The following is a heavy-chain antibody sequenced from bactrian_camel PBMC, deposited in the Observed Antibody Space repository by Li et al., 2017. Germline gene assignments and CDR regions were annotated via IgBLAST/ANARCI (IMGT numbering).Heavy chain of an antibody. D-gene: IGHD4*01. CDR3: AAESASDYEDTEEFSY. Sequence: VQLVESGGGSVQPGGSLRLSCVASGDTVDKIYMAWFRQGPGKEREGVASIDRAGSPTYTYSVMGRFTISKDNAENTLYLRMNSLKPEDAGMYFCAAESASDYEDTEEFSYWGQGTQVTVS. CDR2: IDRAGSP. J-gene: IGHJ6*01. V-gene: IGHV3S53*01. CDR1: GDTVDKIY.